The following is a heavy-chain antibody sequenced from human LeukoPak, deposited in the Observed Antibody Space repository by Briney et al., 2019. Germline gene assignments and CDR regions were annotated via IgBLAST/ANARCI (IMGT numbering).Heavy chain of an antibody. CDR1: GGSISSGDYY. CDR3: AREQVYYYGMDV. V-gene: IGHV4-30-4*01. Sequence: RTSETLSLTCTVSGGSISSGDYYWSWIRQPPGEGLEWIGYIYYSGSTYYNPSLKSRVTISVDTSKNQFSLKLSSVTAADTAVYYCAREQVYYYGMDVWGQGTTVTVSS. J-gene: IGHJ6*02. CDR2: IYYSGST.